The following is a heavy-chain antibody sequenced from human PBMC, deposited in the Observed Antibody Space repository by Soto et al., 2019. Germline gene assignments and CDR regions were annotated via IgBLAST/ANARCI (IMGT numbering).Heavy chain of an antibody. CDR2: INHSGST. V-gene: IGHV4-34*01. CDR1: GGSFSGYY. J-gene: IGHJ5*02. Sequence: SETLSLTCAVYGGSFSGYYWSWIRQPPGKGLEWIGEINHSGSTNYNPSLKSRVTISVDTSKNQFSLKLSSVTAADTAVYYCARRREYSGYNNWFDPWGQGTLVTVSS. CDR3: ARRREYSGYNNWFDP. D-gene: IGHD5-12*01.